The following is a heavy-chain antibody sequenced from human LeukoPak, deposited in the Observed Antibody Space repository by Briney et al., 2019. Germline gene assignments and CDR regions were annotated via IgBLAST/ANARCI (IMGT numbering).Heavy chain of an antibody. CDR3: VKIDPTTAETRG. Sequence: GGSLRLSCAASGFTFSSSAMTWVRQAPGKGLEWVSSISGSGGTTYYSDSVKGRFTISRDNSKNTLYLQMNRLRVQETAVYYCVKIDPTTAETRGWGQGTLVT. CDR1: GFTFSSSA. J-gene: IGHJ4*02. CDR2: ISGSGGTT. V-gene: IGHV3-23*01. D-gene: IGHD4-11*01.